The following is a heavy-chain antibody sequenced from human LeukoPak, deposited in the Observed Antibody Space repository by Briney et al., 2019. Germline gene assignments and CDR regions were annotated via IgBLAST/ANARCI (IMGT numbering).Heavy chain of an antibody. D-gene: IGHD3-22*01. CDR2: INPNSGGT. CDR1: GYTFTGYY. V-gene: IGHV1-2*02. J-gene: IGHJ5*02. CDR3: ARGSYVVVMDLGHNWFDP. Sequence: ASVKVSCKASGYTFTGYYMHWVRQAPGQGLEWMGWINPNSGGTNYAQKFQGRVTMTRDTSISTAYVELSRLRSDDTAVYYCARGSYVVVMDLGHNWFDPWGQGTLVTVSS.